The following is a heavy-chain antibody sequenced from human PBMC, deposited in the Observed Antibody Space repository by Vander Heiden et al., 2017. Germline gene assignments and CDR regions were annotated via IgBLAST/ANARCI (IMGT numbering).Heavy chain of an antibody. D-gene: IGHD6-13*01. CDR1: GFTLSSYV. CDR2: ISGSGGST. CDR3: AKDSRSWYWDY. Sequence: EVQLLESGGGLVQPGGSLRLSCAASGFTLSSYVMSWVRQAPGKGLEWVSAISGSGGSTYYADSVKGRFTISRDNSKNTLYLQMNRLRAEDTAVYYCAKDSRSWYWDYWGHGTLVTVSS. V-gene: IGHV3-23*01. J-gene: IGHJ4*01.